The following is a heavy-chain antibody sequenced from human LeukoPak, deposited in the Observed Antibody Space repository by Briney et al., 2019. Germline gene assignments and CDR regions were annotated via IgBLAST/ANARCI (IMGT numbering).Heavy chain of an antibody. D-gene: IGHD6-13*01. CDR1: GFTFNSYG. CDR2: IRYDGSSK. V-gene: IGHV3-30*02. J-gene: IGHJ5*02. Sequence: PGGSLRLSCAASGFTFNSYGIHWVRQAPGKGLEWVAFIRYDGSSKYYVDSVKGRFTISRDNSKNTLYLQMNSLRAEDTAVYYCAKESAPHGYSSSWYLSGTPGINWFDPWGQGTLVTVSS. CDR3: AKESAPHGYSSSWYLSGTPGINWFDP.